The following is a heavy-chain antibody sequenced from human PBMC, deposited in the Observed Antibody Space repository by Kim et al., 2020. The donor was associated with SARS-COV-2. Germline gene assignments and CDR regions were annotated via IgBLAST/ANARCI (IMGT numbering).Heavy chain of an antibody. Sequence: SETLSLTCTVSGGSISSGGYYWSWIRQHPGKGLEWIGYIYYSGSTYYNPSLKSRVTISVGTSKNQFSLKLSSVTAADTAVYYCARGPLRITMIVVVTHWYFDLWGRGTLVTVSS. V-gene: IGHV4-31*03. CDR1: GGSISSGGYY. CDR2: IYYSGST. CDR3: ARGPLRITMIVVVTHWYFDL. D-gene: IGHD3-22*01. J-gene: IGHJ2*01.